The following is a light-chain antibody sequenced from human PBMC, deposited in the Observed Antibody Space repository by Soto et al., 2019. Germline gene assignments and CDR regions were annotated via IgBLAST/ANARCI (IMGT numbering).Light chain of an antibody. CDR3: SSYAGSYTVI. Sequence: QSALTQPRSVSGSPGQSVTISCTGTSNDVGVYNYVSWYQQYPGKAPKLMIYDVTKRPSGVPDRFSGSKSGNTASLTISGLQADDEADYYCSSYAGSYTVIFGGVTKLTVL. J-gene: IGLJ2*01. CDR2: DVT. CDR1: SNDVGVYNY. V-gene: IGLV2-11*01.